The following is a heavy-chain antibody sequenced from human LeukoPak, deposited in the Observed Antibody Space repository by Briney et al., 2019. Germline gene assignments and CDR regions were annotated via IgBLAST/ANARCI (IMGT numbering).Heavy chain of an antibody. V-gene: IGHV3-21*01. Sequence: PGGSLRLSCAASGFTFSSYSMNWVRQAPGKGLEGVSSISSSSSYIYYADSVKGRFTISRDNAKNSLYLQMNSLRAEDTAVYYCARDGEDIVVVVAAHYYYYMDVWGKGTTVTVSS. CDR3: ARDGEDIVVVVAAHYYYYMDV. CDR2: ISSSSSYI. CDR1: GFTFSSYS. J-gene: IGHJ6*03. D-gene: IGHD2-15*01.